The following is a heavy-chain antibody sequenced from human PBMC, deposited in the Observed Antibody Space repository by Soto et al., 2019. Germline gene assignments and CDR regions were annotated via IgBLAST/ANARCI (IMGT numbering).Heavy chain of an antibody. D-gene: IGHD3-10*01. CDR3: ARAPNYYGSGSYPYYFDY. CDR1: GGTFSSYA. J-gene: IGHJ4*02. CDR2: IIPIFGTA. Sequence: SVKVSCKASGGTFSSYAISWVRQAPGQGLEWMGGIIPIFGTANYAQKFQGRVTITADKSTSTAYMELSSLRSEDTAVYYCARAPNYYGSGSYPYYFDYWGQGTLVTV. V-gene: IGHV1-69*06.